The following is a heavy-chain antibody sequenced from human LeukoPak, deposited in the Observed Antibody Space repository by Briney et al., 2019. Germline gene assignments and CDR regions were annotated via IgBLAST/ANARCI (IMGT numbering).Heavy chain of an antibody. J-gene: IGHJ4*02. D-gene: IGHD3-10*01. V-gene: IGHV3-23*01. Sequence: GGSLRLSCAASGFTFSSYAMSWVRQAPGKGLEWVSAVSGSGGSTYYADSVKGRFTISRDNSKNTLYLQMNSLRAEDTAVYYCAKDYYGSGSYYNVVENWGQGTLVTVSS. CDR3: AKDYYGSGSYYNVVEN. CDR1: GFTFSSYA. CDR2: VSGSGGST.